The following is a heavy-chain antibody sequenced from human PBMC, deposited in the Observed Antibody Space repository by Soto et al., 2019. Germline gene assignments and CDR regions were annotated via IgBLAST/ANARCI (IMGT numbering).Heavy chain of an antibody. Sequence: GGSLRLSCATSGFTFKDYAMHWVRQAPGKGLEWVSSINENSGSLDYADSVRGRFTISRDNAKNSLYLQMNSLRTEDTALYYCAKDSHWSLDYWGQGTLVTVSS. D-gene: IGHD1-1*01. J-gene: IGHJ4*02. CDR3: AKDSHWSLDY. V-gene: IGHV3-9*01. CDR2: INENSGSL. CDR1: GFTFKDYA.